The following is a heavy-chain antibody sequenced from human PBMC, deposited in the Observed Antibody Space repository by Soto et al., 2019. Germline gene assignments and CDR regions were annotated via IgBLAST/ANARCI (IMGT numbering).Heavy chain of an antibody. Sequence: SETLSVTCTVSGGSISSGGYYWIWIRQHPGKGLERIGYIYYSGSTYYNPSLKSRVTISVDTSKNQFSLKLSSVTAADTAVYYCARIMVRGVMVDYWGQGTLVTVSS. CDR1: GGSISSGGYY. D-gene: IGHD3-10*01. V-gene: IGHV4-31*03. CDR3: ARIMVRGVMVDY. CDR2: IYYSGST. J-gene: IGHJ4*02.